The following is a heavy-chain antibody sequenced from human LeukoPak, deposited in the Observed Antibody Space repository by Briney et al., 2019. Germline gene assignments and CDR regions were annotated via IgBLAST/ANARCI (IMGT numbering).Heavy chain of an antibody. CDR1: GYIFTGYG. V-gene: IGHV1-18*01. J-gene: IGHJ4*02. CDR3: ARADSGGYYVAYWY. CDR2: ISAYKGST. Sequence: GASVKVSCKASGYIFTGYGIIWVRQAPGQGLEWLGWISAYKGSTKYPQMFQGRVTVTTDTSTSTAYMELRSLRSDDTAVYYCARADSGGYYVAYWYWGQGTLVTVSS. D-gene: IGHD3-22*01.